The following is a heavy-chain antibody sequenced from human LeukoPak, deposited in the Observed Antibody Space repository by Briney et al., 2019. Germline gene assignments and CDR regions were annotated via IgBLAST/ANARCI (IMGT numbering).Heavy chain of an antibody. J-gene: IGHJ3*02. V-gene: IGHV1-18*01. CDR3: ARTAGYCSSTSCPAPPAFDI. Sequence: GASVKVSCKASGYTFTSYGISWVRQAPGQGLEWMGWISAYNGNTNYAQKLQCRVTMTTDTSTSTAYMELRSLRSDDTAVYYCARTAGYCSSTSCPAPPAFDIWGQGTMVTVSS. CDR1: GYTFTSYG. CDR2: ISAYNGNT. D-gene: IGHD2-2*01.